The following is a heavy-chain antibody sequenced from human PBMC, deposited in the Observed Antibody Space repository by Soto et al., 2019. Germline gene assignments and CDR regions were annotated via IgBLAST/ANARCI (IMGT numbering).Heavy chain of an antibody. J-gene: IGHJ4*02. V-gene: IGHV3-15*01. Sequence: RLSCAASGFTFSDAWMTLLRQTPGRGLEWVGRIKNKRSDEATDYAAAVKGRFIISRDYSKNTLYLQMQSLTTEDAAVYYCSTDGLKYGFFDDWGQGNVVTVSS. CDR1: GFTFSDAW. CDR2: IKNKRSDEAT. CDR3: STDGLKYGFFDD. D-gene: IGHD2-2*01.